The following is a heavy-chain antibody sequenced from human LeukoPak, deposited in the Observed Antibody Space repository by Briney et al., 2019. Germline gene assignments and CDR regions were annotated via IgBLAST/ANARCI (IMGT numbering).Heavy chain of an antibody. CDR3: ARSLQDIVVVPAAMNGYYYMDV. CDR2: ISAYNGNT. Sequence: WASVKVSCKASGYTFTSYGISWVRQAPGQGLEGMGWISAYNGNTNYAQKLQGRVTMTTDTSTSTAYMELRSLRSDDTAVYYCARSLQDIVVVPAAMNGYYYMDVWGKGTTVTVSS. D-gene: IGHD2-2*01. J-gene: IGHJ6*03. V-gene: IGHV1-18*01. CDR1: GYTFTSYG.